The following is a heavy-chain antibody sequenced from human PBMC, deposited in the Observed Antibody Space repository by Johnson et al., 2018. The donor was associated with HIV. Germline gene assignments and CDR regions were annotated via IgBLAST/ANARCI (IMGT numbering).Heavy chain of an antibody. CDR2: IYSGGST. V-gene: IGHV3-66*01. D-gene: IGHD3-10*01. CDR3: ARGVDGAFDI. CDR1: GFTVSSNY. J-gene: IGHJ3*02. Sequence: VLLVESGGGLVQPGGSLRLSCAASGFTVSSNYMSWVRQAPGKWLEWVSVIYSGGSTYYADSVKGRFTISRDNAKKSLYLQMNSLRAEDTAVYYCARGVDGAFDIWGQGTMVTVSS.